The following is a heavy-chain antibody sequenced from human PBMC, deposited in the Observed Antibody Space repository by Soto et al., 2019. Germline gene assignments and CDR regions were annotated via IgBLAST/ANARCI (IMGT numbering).Heavy chain of an antibody. Sequence: EVQLVESGGGLVKPGGSLRLSCAASGFTFSSYSMNWVRQAPGKGLEWVSSISSSSSYIFYADSVKGRFTISRDNAKNSLYLQMNSLRAEDTAVYYCARKYSGYDLAYFDYWGQGTLVTVSS. J-gene: IGHJ4*02. CDR2: ISSSSSYI. D-gene: IGHD5-12*01. V-gene: IGHV3-21*01. CDR3: ARKYSGYDLAYFDY. CDR1: GFTFSSYS.